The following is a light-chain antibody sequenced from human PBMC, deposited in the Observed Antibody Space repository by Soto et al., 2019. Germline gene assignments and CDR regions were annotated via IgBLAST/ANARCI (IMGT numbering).Light chain of an antibody. J-gene: IGKJ2*01. CDR2: GAS. CDR1: QSVSSSS. CDR3: QQYGTSPPRYT. Sequence: DMVLTQSPGTLSFSPGERATLSCRARQSVSSSSLAWYQQKPGQAPRLLIYGASSRATGIPDRFSGSGSGTDFTLTISRLEPEDFAVYYCQQYGTSPPRYTFGQGTKVDIK. V-gene: IGKV3-20*01.